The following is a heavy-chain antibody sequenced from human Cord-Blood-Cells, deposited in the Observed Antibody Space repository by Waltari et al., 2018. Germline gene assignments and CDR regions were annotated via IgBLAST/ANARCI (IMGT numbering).Heavy chain of an antibody. CDR1: GYAFTCSY. Sequence: QVQLVQSAAEVTKPGASVKVSSTASGYAFTCSYMLLVRPAPGQGPEWMGWINPNSGGTNYAQKFQGRVTMTRDTSISTAYMELSRLRSDDTAVYYCARTSGVRDAFDIWGQGTMVTVSS. V-gene: IGHV1-2*02. D-gene: IGHD3-10*01. CDR3: ARTSGVRDAFDI. J-gene: IGHJ3*02. CDR2: INPNSGGT.